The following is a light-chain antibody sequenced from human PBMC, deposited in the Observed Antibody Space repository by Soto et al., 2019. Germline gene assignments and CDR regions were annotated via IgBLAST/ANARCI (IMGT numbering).Light chain of an antibody. Sequence: DIKMTHSPSTLSGSVGDRVTITGRASQTISSWLAWYQQKPGKAPKLLIYKASTLKSGVPSRFSGSGSGTEFTLTISSLQPDDFATYYCQHYNSYSEAFGQGTKVDIK. V-gene: IGKV1-5*03. CDR2: KAS. CDR1: QTISSW. J-gene: IGKJ1*01. CDR3: QHYNSYSEA.